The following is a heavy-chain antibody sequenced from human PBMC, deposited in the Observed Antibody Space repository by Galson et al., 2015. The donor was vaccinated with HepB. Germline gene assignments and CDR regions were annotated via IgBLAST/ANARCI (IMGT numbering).Heavy chain of an antibody. D-gene: IGHD2-2*01. CDR2: IYMSGST. CDR1: GDSISSGSYY. CDR3: ARGRAFYCSGTNCYLLGDTFDS. J-gene: IGHJ4*02. V-gene: IGHV4-61*02. Sequence: TLSLTCTVSGDSISSGSYYWTWIRQPAGRGLEWIGRIYMSGSTDYNPSLKSRVTMSIDTSKNQFSLRLGSVTAADTAVYYCARGRAFYCSGTNCYLLGDTFDSWGQGTLVTVSS.